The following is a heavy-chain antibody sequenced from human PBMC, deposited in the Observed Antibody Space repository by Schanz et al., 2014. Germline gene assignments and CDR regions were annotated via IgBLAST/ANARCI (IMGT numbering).Heavy chain of an antibody. D-gene: IGHD3-16*01. CDR2: INSDGRST. Sequence: EVQLVESGGGLVQPGGSLRLSCAASGFTFNDYWMHWVRQAPGKGLVWVSRINSDGRSTNYADSVKGRFSISRDNARNTLHLQMDSLRDEDTAVYYCAGVPRGGYIEYWGQGTLVIVSS. CDR1: GFTFNDYW. CDR3: AGVPRGGYIEY. V-gene: IGHV3-74*01. J-gene: IGHJ4*02.